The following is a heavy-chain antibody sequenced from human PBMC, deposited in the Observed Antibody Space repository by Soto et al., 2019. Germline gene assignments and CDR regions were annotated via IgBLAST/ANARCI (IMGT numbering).Heavy chain of an antibody. J-gene: IGHJ4*02. CDR3: AKRRAAYNSLDFDY. D-gene: IGHD6-25*01. CDR2: INAANGDT. CDR1: GYTFINSA. Sequence: ASVKVSFKASGYTFINSALHWVRQAPGQRLEWMGCINAANGDTKYSQNFQGRVTITRDTSARTGYMELSSLTPEDTAVYYWAKRRAAYNSLDFDYWGQGPPVTVS. V-gene: IGHV1-3*01.